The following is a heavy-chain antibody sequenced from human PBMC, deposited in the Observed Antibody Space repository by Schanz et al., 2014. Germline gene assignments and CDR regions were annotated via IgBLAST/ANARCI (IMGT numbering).Heavy chain of an antibody. Sequence: EVQLVESGGGLVQPGGSLRLSCGSSGFTFSPYWMHWVRQAPGKGLVWVARINSVGSNTDYADSVTGRFTISRDNAKNTLYLQMNTLRAEDTAVYYCARVALPGYSSPRDAFDIWGQGTMVTVSS. D-gene: IGHD5-18*01. J-gene: IGHJ3*02. CDR1: GFTFSPYW. CDR2: INSVGSNT. V-gene: IGHV3-74*01. CDR3: ARVALPGYSSPRDAFDI.